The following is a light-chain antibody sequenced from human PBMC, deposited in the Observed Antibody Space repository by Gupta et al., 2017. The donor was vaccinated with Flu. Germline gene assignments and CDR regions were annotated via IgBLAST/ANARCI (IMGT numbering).Light chain of an antibody. Sequence: QAVVTQEPSLTVSPGGTVTLTCASSTGAVTSGHYPNWFHQKPGQSPTPLIYRSNNRYSWTPARFSGSLLGDRATLTVSGVRPEDEGDYYCLTFHGATHVVFGKGTKLTVL. CDR1: TGAVTSGHY. V-gene: IGLV7-43*01. J-gene: IGLJ2*01. CDR2: RSN. CDR3: LTFHGATHVV.